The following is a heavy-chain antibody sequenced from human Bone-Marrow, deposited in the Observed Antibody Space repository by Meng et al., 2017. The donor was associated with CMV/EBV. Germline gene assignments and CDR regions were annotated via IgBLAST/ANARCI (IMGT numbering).Heavy chain of an antibody. J-gene: IGHJ4*02. CDR2: ISYDGSNK. CDR1: GFTFSSYA. Sequence: GTHLNISFVTSGFTFSSYAMHWVRQAPGKGLEWVTIISYDGSNKYYADSVKGRFTISRDNSKNTLYLQMNSLRAEDTAVYYCARAQSSRKTFDYWGQGTLVTVSS. V-gene: IGHV3-30-3*01. CDR3: ARAQSSRKTFDY. D-gene: IGHD6-6*01.